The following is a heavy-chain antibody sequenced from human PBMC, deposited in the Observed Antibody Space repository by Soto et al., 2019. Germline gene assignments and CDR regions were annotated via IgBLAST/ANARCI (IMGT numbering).Heavy chain of an antibody. J-gene: IGHJ4*02. CDR1: GYTFTSYY. CDR2: INPSGSSK. CDR3: AIMCTVSY. Sequence: QVQLVQSGAEVKKPGASVKVSCKASGYTFTSYYMHWVRQAPGQGLEWMGRINPSGSSKSYAQKFQGRVTMTRDTSTSTVYRELSRLRSEDTDVYCCAIMCTVSYWGQGTLVTVSS. D-gene: IGHD4-17*01. V-gene: IGHV1-46*01.